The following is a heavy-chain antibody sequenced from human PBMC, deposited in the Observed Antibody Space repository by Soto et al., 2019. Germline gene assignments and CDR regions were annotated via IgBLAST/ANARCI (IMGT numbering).Heavy chain of an antibody. CDR2: ISGSGGSA. Sequence: GSLRLSCAASGFTFSSYAMSWVRQAPGKGLEWVSAISGSGGSAYYADSVKGRFTISRDNSKNTLYLQMNSLRAEDTAVYYCAKDKRYSSALGYFDYWGQGTLVTVSS. J-gene: IGHJ4*02. V-gene: IGHV3-23*01. CDR1: GFTFSSYA. CDR3: AKDKRYSSALGYFDY. D-gene: IGHD6-19*01.